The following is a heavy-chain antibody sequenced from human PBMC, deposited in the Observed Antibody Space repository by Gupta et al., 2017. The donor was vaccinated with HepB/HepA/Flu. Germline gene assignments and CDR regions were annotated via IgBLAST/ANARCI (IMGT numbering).Heavy chain of an antibody. J-gene: IGHJ4*02. CDR2: MNQDGSQR. Sequence: EVQLVESGGGLVQPGGSLRLSCAVFGFTFSTYWMSWLRQAPGKGLEWVANMNQDGSQRYYVDSVKGRFTISRDHAKKSLYLQMSSLRAEDTAVYYCARTLNGGWTGFPLDYWGQGTLVTVSS. V-gene: IGHV3-7*01. CDR3: ARTLNGGWTGFPLDY. CDR1: GFTFSTYW. D-gene: IGHD3/OR15-3a*01.